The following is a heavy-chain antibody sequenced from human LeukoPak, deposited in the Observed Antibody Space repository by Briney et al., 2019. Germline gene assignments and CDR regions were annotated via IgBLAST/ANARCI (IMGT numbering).Heavy chain of an antibody. D-gene: IGHD6-19*01. CDR3: ARQWLVSPLFDY. V-gene: IGHV3-66*04. Sequence: GGSLRLSCAASGFTVSSNYMSWVRQAPGKGLEWVSVIHSGGSTYYADSVKGRFTISRDNSKNTLYLQMNSLRAEDTAVYYCARQWLVSPLFDYWGQGTLVTVSS. CDR1: GFTVSSNY. CDR2: IHSGGST. J-gene: IGHJ4*02.